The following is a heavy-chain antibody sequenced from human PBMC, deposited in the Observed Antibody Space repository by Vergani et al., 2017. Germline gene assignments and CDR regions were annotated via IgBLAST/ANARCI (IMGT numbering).Heavy chain of an antibody. J-gene: IGHJ6*02. CDR2: INHSGST. V-gene: IGHV4-34*01. D-gene: IGHD1-1*01. Sequence: QVQLQQWGAGLLKPSETLSLTCAVYGGSFSGYYWSWIRQPPGKGLEWIGEINHSGSTNSNPSLKSRVTISVDTSKNQFSLKLSSVTAADTAVYYCARNWYVNGMDVWGQGTTVTVSS. CDR3: ARNWYVNGMDV. CDR1: GGSFSGYY.